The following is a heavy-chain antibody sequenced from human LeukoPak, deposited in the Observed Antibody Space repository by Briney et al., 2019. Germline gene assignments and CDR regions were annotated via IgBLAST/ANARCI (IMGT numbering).Heavy chain of an antibody. J-gene: IGHJ3*02. Sequence: GGSLRLSCADSGFTFSSYWMSWVRQTPGKGLEWLADIKQDGSEKYYVDSVKGRFTISRDNAKNSLYLQMNRLRAEDTAVYYSARDRSDILTGYNDAFDIWGQGTMVTVYS. CDR1: GFTFSSYW. CDR2: IKQDGSEK. CDR3: ARDRSDILTGYNDAFDI. V-gene: IGHV3-7*01. D-gene: IGHD3-9*01.